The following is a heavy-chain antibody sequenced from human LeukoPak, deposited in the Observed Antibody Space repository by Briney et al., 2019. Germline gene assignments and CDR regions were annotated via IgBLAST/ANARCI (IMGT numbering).Heavy chain of an antibody. CDR1: GGSISSHNW. Sequence: PSETLSLTCAVSGGSISSHNWWSWVRQPPGRGLEWIGEIYHSGSTNYNPSLKSRVTISVDKSKNQFSLKLNSATAADTAVYYCAPLGYCSGDDCHRPYWGQGALVTVSS. CDR3: APLGYCSGDDCHRPY. J-gene: IGHJ4*02. V-gene: IGHV4-4*02. D-gene: IGHD2-15*01. CDR2: IYHSGST.